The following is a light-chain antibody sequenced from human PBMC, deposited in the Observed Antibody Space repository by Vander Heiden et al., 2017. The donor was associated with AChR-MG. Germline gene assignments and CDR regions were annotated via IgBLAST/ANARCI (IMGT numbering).Light chain of an antibody. J-gene: IGKJ3*01. CDR2: EVS. CDR3: RQSIQLPRS. CDR1: QRLLQSDGKTC. Sequence: DIVMPQTPLPLSVTPGQPASISCRSTQRLLQSDGKTCLYWYLQKPGQAPQLLIYEVSNRFSGVPDRFSGSGSGTDFTLKIRLVEAEDVRVYYCRQSIQLPRSFGHWTRVDIK. V-gene: IGKV2D-29*01.